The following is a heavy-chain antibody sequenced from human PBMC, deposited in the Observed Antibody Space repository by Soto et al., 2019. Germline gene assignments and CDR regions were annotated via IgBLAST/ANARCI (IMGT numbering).Heavy chain of an antibody. CDR2: YSGST. J-gene: IGHJ4*02. Sequence: SETLSLTCTVSGSSISSHYGSWIRQSPGKGLEWIGYYSGSTNYNPSLKSRVTISVDTSKNQFSLKLTSVTAADAAVYYCARDSGGIIDYGGQGTLVTVSS. V-gene: IGHV4-59*11. CDR3: ARDSGGIIDY. CDR1: GSSISSHY. D-gene: IGHD1-26*01.